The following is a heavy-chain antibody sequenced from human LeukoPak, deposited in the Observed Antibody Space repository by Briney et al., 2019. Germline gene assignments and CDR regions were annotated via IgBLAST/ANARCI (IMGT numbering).Heavy chain of an antibody. J-gene: IGHJ4*02. V-gene: IGHV3-30*02. CDR3: AKDQRYYDTSGYLDY. Sequence: GSLRLSCAASGFTFSSYGMHWVRQAPGKGLEWVAFIRYDGSNKYYADSVKGRFTISRDNSKNTLYLQMNSLRAEDTAVYYCAKDQRYYDTSGYLDYWGQGTLVTVSS. D-gene: IGHD3-22*01. CDR2: IRYDGSNK. CDR1: GFTFSSYG.